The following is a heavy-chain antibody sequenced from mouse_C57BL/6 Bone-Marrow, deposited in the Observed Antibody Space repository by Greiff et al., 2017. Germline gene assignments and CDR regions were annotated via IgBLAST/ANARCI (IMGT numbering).Heavy chain of an antibody. CDR1: GFTIKNTY. J-gene: IGHJ4*01. V-gene: IGHV14-3*01. D-gene: IGHD1-2*01. Sequence: VQLQQSVAELVRPGASVQLSCTASGFTIKNTYMPWVKQRPEQGLEWIGRIDPANGNTKYAPKFQGKATITADTSSNTAYRQLSSLTSEDTAIYYCARSLRRAMDYWGQGTSVTVSS. CDR2: IDPANGNT. CDR3: ARSLRRAMDY.